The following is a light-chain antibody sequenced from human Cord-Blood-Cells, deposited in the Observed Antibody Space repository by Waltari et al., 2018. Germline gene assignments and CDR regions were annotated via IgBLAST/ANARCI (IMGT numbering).Light chain of an antibody. J-gene: IGLJ3*02. CDR2: EGS. CDR1: SSDVVSYNL. V-gene: IGLV2-23*01. CDR3: CSYAGSSTWV. Sequence: QSALTHPASVSGSPGQSITISCTGTSSDVVSYNLVSWYPQHPGKAPKLMIYEGSKRPSGVSNRFSGSKSGNTASLTISGLQAEDEADYYCCSYAGSSTWVFGGGTKLTVL.